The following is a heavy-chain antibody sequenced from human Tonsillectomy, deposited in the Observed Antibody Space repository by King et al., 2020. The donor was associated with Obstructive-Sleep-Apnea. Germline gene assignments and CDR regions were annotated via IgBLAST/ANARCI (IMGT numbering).Heavy chain of an antibody. J-gene: IGHJ5*02. D-gene: IGHD2-15*01. CDR2: IYYSGST. V-gene: IGHV4-59*01. CDR3: AREPPPVAATGWFDP. Sequence: QLQESGPGLVKPSETLSLTCTVSGGSISSYYWSWIRQPPGKGLEWIGYIYYSGSTNYIPSLKSRVTISVDTSKNQFSLKLRSVTAADTAVYYCAREPPPVAATGWFDPWGQGTLVTVSS. CDR1: GGSISSYY.